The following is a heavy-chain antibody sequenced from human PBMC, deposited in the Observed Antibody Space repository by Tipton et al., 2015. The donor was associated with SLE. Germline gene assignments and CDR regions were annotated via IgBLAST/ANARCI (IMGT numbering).Heavy chain of an antibody. D-gene: IGHD5-12*01. CDR2: ISSTSDYI. CDR3: ARERYSTSFRYYNYGMDV. Sequence: SLRLSCAASGFTFTDYGMTWVRQAPGKGLERVASISSTSDYIYYADSLTGRFTISRDNAKNSLYLQMHGLRAEDTAVYYCARERYSTSFRYYNYGMDVWGQGTTVTVSS. V-gene: IGHV3-21*03. CDR1: GFTFTDYG. J-gene: IGHJ6*02.